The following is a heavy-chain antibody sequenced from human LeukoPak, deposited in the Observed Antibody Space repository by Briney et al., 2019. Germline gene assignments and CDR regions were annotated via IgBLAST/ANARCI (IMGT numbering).Heavy chain of an antibody. CDR2: IIPIFGTA. CDR1: GGTFSSYA. V-gene: IGHV1-69*05. J-gene: IGHJ4*02. CDR3: AREKRKYYYDSSGYVDY. D-gene: IGHD3-22*01. Sequence: SVKVSCKASGGTFSSYAISWVRQAPGQGLEWMGRIIPIFGTANYAQKFQGRVTITTDESTSTAYMELRSLRSDDTAVYYCAREKRKYYYDSSGYVDYWGQGTLVTVSS.